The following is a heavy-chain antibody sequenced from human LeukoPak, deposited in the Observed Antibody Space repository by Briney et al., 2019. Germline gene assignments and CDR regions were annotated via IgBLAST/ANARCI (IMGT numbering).Heavy chain of an antibody. Sequence: SETLSLTCTVSGGSINSYYWSWIRQPPGKGLEWLGNIYYTGSTNYNPSLKSRITISIDTSKNQFSLKPSSVTAADTAVYYCARVSYGLLSYFFDYWGQGTLLTVSS. V-gene: IGHV4-59*01. J-gene: IGHJ4*02. CDR3: ARVSYGLLSYFFDY. CDR2: IYYTGST. CDR1: GGSINSYY. D-gene: IGHD4-17*01.